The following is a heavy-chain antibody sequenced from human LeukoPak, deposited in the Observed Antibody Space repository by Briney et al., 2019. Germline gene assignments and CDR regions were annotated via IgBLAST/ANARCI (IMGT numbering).Heavy chain of an antibody. CDR2: INSGGTVT. CDR3: AKLHHVGSASVDY. CDR1: GFTFSDFW. Sequence: PGGSLRLSCAASGFTFSDFWMHWVRQAPGKGLVWVSRINSGGTVTNYADSVKGRLTISRDNAKNTLYLQMNSLRAEDTAVYYCAKLHHVGSASVDYWGQGTLVTVPS. V-gene: IGHV3-74*01. D-gene: IGHD1-26*01. J-gene: IGHJ4*02.